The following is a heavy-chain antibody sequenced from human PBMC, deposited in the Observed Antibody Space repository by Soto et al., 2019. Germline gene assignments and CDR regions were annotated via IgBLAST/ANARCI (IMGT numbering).Heavy chain of an antibody. CDR2: ISSDGNNK. CDR3: VKDLLQNPVTTCGS. D-gene: IGHD4-17*01. Sequence: QVQLVESGGGVVQPGRSLRLSCAASGFTFDSYGMHWVRQAPGKGLEWVAVISSDGNNKYYADSVKGRFSIDRDNFNNILYLQMSSLRVEDTAVYYCVKDLLQNPVTTCGSWGQGTLVTVSS. CDR1: GFTFDSYG. J-gene: IGHJ5*02. V-gene: IGHV3-30*18.